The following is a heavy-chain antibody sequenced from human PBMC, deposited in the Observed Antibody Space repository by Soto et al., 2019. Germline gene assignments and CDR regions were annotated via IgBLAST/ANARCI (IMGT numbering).Heavy chain of an antibody. D-gene: IGHD1-26*01. CDR1: GGTFSSYA. CDR3: ASRGGSREVGPYFQH. CDR2: IIPIFGTA. V-gene: IGHV1-69*13. Sequence: VKVSCKASGGTFSSYAISWVRQAPGQGLEWMGGIIPIFGTANYAQKFQGRVTITADESTSTAYMELSSLRSEDTAVYYCASRGGSREVGPYFQHWGKGTLVTVS. J-gene: IGHJ1*01.